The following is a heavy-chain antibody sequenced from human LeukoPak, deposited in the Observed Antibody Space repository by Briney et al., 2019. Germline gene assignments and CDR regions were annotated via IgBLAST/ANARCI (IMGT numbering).Heavy chain of an antibody. CDR2: INILSNYI. V-gene: IGHV3-21*01. J-gene: IGHJ4*02. D-gene: IGHD6-13*01. Sequence: GGSLRLSCAASGFTFSSYSMNWVRQARENGLEWVSTINILSNYIYYADSVKGRFTISRDNAKNSLYLQMNSLRAEDTAVYYCARDSHSSSWYSEFDYWGQGTLVTVSS. CDR3: ARDSHSSSWYSEFDY. CDR1: GFTFSSYS.